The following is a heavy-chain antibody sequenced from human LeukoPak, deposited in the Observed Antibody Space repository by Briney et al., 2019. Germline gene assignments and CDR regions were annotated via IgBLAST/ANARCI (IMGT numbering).Heavy chain of an antibody. CDR3: ARSAARLRYYYAMDV. V-gene: IGHV3-53*04. Sequence: GGSLRLSCAASGFSVSNTHMSWVRQAPGKGLEWVSVIYSGDSGVSTYYADSVKGRFTISRHNSKNTLYLQMSSLRAEDTAVYFCARSAARLRYYYAMDVWGQGTTVTVCS. J-gene: IGHJ6*02. CDR1: GFSVSNTH. CDR2: IYSGDSGVST. D-gene: IGHD6-6*01.